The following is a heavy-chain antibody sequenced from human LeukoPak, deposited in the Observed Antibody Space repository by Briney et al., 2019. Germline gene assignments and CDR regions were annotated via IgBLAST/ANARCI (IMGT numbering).Heavy chain of an antibody. CDR2: MNDGGTI. CDR3: ARRWNYGRNYYIDV. Sequence: SETLSLTCAVYGGSFNIYYWSWIRQSPEKGLEWIGEMNDGGTINYNPSLLSRVTVPLDRSKNQFSLKLTSVTTADTAVYYCARRWNYGRNYYIDVWGNGATVTVSS. V-gene: IGHV4-34*01. J-gene: IGHJ6*03. CDR1: GGSFNIYY. D-gene: IGHD1-7*01.